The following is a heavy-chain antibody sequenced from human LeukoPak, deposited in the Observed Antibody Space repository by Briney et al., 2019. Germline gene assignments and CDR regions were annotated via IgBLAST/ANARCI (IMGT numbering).Heavy chain of an antibody. V-gene: IGHV1-18*01. CDR3: ARDLVVSSPSDAFDI. CDR1: GYTFTSYG. CDR2: ISAYNGNT. Sequence: GASVKVSCKASGYTFTSYGITWVLQAPGQGLEWMGWISAYNGNTKYAQKLQGRVTMTTDTSTSTAYMELRSLRSDDTAVYYCARDLVVSSPSDAFDIWGQGTMVTVSS. D-gene: IGHD3-22*01. J-gene: IGHJ3*02.